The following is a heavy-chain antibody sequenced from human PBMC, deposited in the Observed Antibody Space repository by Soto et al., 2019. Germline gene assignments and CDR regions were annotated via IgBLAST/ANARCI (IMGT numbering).Heavy chain of an antibody. D-gene: IGHD3-10*01. CDR2: FDPEDGET. V-gene: IGHV1-24*01. J-gene: IGHJ3*02. CDR3: ATVAFGELSGAFDI. CDR1: GYTLTELS. Sequence: ASVKVSCKVSGYTLTELSMHWVRQAPGKGLEWMGGFDPEDGETIYAQKFQGRVTMTEDTSTDTACMELSSLRSEDTAVYYCATVAFGELSGAFDIWGQGTMVTVSS.